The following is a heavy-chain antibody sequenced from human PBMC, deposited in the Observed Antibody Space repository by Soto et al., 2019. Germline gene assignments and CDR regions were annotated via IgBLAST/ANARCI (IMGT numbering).Heavy chain of an antibody. V-gene: IGHV3-74*01. CDR2: INSDGSST. J-gene: IGHJ6*02. Sequence: EVQLVESGGGLVQPGGSLRLSCAASGFTFSSYWMHWVRQAPGKGLVWVSRINSDGSSTSYADSVKGRFTISRDNAKNTLYLQMNSLRAEDTAVYDCAGDGPRFGESYYYYYGMDVWGQGTTVTVSS. CDR3: AGDGPRFGESYYYYYGMDV. D-gene: IGHD3-10*01. CDR1: GFTFSSYW.